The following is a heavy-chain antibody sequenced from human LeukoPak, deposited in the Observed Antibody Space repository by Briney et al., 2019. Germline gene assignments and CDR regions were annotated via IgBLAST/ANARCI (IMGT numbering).Heavy chain of an antibody. D-gene: IGHD4-11*01. V-gene: IGHV1-2*06. J-gene: IGHJ4*02. CDR2: INPNSGGT. CDR1: GYTFTGYY. Sequence: ASVRVSCKASGYTFTGYYMHWVRQAPGQGLEWMGRINPNSGGTNYAQKFQGRVTMTRDTSISTAYMELSRLRSDDTAVYYCARDSPLQGGDYWGQGTLVTVSS. CDR3: ARDSPLQGGDY.